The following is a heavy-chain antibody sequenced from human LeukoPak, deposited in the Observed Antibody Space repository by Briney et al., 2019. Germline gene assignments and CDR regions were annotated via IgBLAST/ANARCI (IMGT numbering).Heavy chain of an antibody. J-gene: IGHJ3*02. D-gene: IGHD5-24*01. V-gene: IGHV3-30*18. CDR1: GFTFSSYG. Sequence: GGSLRLSCAASGFTFSSYGMHWVRQAPGKGLEWVAVISYDGSNKYYADSVKGRFTIPRDNSKNTLYLQMNSLRAEGTAVYYCAKDLGDGYNWDAFDIWGQGTMVTVSS. CDR2: ISYDGSNK. CDR3: AKDLGDGYNWDAFDI.